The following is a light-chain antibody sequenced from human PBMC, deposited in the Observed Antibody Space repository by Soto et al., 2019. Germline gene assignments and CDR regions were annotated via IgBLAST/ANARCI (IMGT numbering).Light chain of an antibody. CDR1: QSIGDW. CDR3: QHYSTYSGT. CDR2: RAS. J-gene: IGKJ3*01. V-gene: IGKV1-5*03. Sequence: DVQMAQSPSTLSASVGDRVTITCRASQSIGDWLAWFQQKPWKAPALLIYRASYLESGVPSRFSGSGSGTEFTLTISSLQPDDFSTYYFQHYSTYSGTFGPGTTVEIK.